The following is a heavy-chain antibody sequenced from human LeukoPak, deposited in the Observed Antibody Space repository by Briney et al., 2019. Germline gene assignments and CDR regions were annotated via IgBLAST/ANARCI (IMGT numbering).Heavy chain of an antibody. CDR3: ARDMAVGATPPFFDY. CDR1: GFTFSSYS. Sequence: GGSLRLSCAASGFTFSSYSMNWVRQAPGKGLEWVSSISSGSSYIYYADSVKGRFTISRDNAKNSLYLQMNSLRAEDTAVYYCARDMAVGATPPFFDYWGQGTLVTVSS. D-gene: IGHD1-26*01. CDR2: ISSGSSYI. V-gene: IGHV3-21*01. J-gene: IGHJ4*02.